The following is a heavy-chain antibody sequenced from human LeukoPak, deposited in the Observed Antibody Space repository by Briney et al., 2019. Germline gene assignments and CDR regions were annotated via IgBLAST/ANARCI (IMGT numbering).Heavy chain of an antibody. V-gene: IGHV3-7*01. J-gene: IGHJ1*01. CDR3: ATYSSLNRREFQY. D-gene: IGHD3-22*01. CDR1: GFTFSSYW. CDR2: IKQDGSER. Sequence: GGSLRLSCAASGFTFSSYWMSWVRQAPGKGLEWVANIKQDGSERYYVDSLKGRFTISRDNAKNSLYLQMNSLRAEDTAVYYCATYSSLNRREFQYWGQGTLLTVSS.